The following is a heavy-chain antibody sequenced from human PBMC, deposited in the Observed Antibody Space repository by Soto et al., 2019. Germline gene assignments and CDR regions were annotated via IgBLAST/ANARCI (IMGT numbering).Heavy chain of an antibody. CDR1: VFTCSSYA. Sequence: PRWSLRLSCSASVFTCSSYAMSWFRQAPGKGLEWVSAISGSGGSTYYADSVKGRFTISRDNSKNTLYLQMNSLRAEDTAVYYCAKDRVLRYFDWSPNWFDPWGQGTLVTVS. CDR2: ISGSGGST. V-gene: IGHV3-23*01. CDR3: AKDRVLRYFDWSPNWFDP. J-gene: IGHJ5*02. D-gene: IGHD3-9*01.